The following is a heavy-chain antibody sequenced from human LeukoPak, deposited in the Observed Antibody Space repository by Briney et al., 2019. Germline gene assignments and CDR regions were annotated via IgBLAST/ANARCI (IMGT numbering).Heavy chain of an antibody. D-gene: IGHD3-10*01. CDR2: ISFDGSHK. CDR3: ARVTFYGSGGYSGPFDY. CDR1: GFTFSSYA. J-gene: IGHJ4*02. V-gene: IGHV3-30*04. Sequence: PGTSLRLSCAASGFTFSSYALHWVRQPPGTGLEWVAVISFDGSHKYYADSVKGRFTISRDNSRSTVYLQMNSLRAEDTAVYYCARVTFYGSGGYSGPFDYWGQGTLVTVSS.